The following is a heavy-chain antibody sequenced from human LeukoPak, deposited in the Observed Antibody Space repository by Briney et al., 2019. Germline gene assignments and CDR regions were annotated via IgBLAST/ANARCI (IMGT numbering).Heavy chain of an antibody. J-gene: IGHJ4*02. CDR1: GYTFTSYY. D-gene: IGHD3-10*01. Sequence: ASVKVSCKASGYTFTSYYMHWVRQAPGQGLEWMGWINPNSGGTNYAQKFQGRVTMTRDTSITAAYMELSRLRFDDTAVYYCARGFGESSGVDYWGQGTLVTVSS. CDR2: INPNSGGT. V-gene: IGHV1-2*02. CDR3: ARGFGESSGVDY.